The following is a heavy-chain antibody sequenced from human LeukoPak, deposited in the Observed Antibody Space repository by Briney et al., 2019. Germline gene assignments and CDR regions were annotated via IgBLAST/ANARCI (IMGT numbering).Heavy chain of an antibody. CDR1: GFTVRSYG. J-gene: IGHJ4*02. Sequence: GGSLRLSCAASGFTVRSYGMHWVRQTPGKGLEWVAYIQYDGSNEQYADSVKVRFSISRDSSKNILYLQMNSLRAEETAVYYCARDVVGYDSSGYYYSGFDYWGQGTLVTVSS. V-gene: IGHV3-30*02. CDR2: IQYDGSNE. D-gene: IGHD3-22*01. CDR3: ARDVVGYDSSGYYYSGFDY.